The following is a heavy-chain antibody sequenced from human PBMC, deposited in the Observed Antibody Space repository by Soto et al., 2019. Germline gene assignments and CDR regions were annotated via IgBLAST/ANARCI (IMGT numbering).Heavy chain of an antibody. V-gene: IGHV4-31*03. CDR2: IYYSGST. J-gene: IGHJ4*02. D-gene: IGHD3-22*01. Sequence: PSETLSLTCSVSGGSVTSGNYYWTWIRQRPGKGLEWIGHIYYSGSTYYNPSLKSRVTISVDTSKNHFSLKLSSVTAADTAVYYCAAYESSTYNTDPELACCGQGILV. CDR3: AAYESSTYNTDPELAC. CDR1: GGSVTSGNYY.